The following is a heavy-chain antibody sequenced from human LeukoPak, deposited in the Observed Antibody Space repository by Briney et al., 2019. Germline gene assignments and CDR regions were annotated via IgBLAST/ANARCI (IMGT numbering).Heavy chain of an antibody. CDR1: GGSVSTNIAA. V-gene: IGHV6-1*01. CDR2: TYYRSKWYN. Sequence: SQTLSLTCAISGGSVSTNIAAWNWIRQSPSRGLEWLGRTYYRSKWYNDFAVSVKSRITINADTSKNQFSLHLNSVTPEDTALYYCARDQAWAFDIWGQGTMVTVSS. CDR3: ARDQAWAFDI. J-gene: IGHJ3*02.